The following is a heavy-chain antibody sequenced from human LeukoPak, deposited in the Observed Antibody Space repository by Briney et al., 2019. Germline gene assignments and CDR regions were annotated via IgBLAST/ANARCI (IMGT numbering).Heavy chain of an antibody. J-gene: IGHJ3*02. V-gene: IGHV3-23*01. CDR3: AKDWEMATIGYAFDI. Sequence: PGGSLRLSCAASGFTFSSYAMSWVRQAPGKGLEWVSAIRDSGSSTHYADSVKGRFTTSRDNSKNTLFLQMNSLRAEDTAIYYCAKDWEMATIGYAFDIWGQGTMVTVSS. CDR2: IRDSGSST. CDR1: GFTFSSYA. D-gene: IGHD5-24*01.